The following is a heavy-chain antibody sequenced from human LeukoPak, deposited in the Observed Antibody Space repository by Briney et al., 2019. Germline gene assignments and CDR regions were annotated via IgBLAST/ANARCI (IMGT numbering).Heavy chain of an antibody. CDR2: IYNGGST. CDR3: AREGPVRWFDP. V-gene: IGHV4-4*08. J-gene: IGHJ5*02. Sequence: SETLSLTCTVSGASISRDYWTWIRQPPGKGLEWIGYIYNGGSTTYSPSLNSRVTISLDTSNNQVSLRLNSVTAADAALYYCAREGPVRWFDPWGQGTLVTVSS. CDR1: GASISRDY.